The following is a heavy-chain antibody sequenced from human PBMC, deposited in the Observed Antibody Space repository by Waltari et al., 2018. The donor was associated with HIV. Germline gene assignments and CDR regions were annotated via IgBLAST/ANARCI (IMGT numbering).Heavy chain of an antibody. J-gene: IGHJ5*02. CDR2: IYYTGNT. D-gene: IGHD3-10*01. CDR1: GGSFISYY. CDR3: ARNLCFGEIRWFDP. Sequence: QVQLQESGPGLVRPSETLSLTCTVSGGSFISYYWSWIRQPAGKGLEWIGRIYYTGNTNYNPSLKSQVTMSVDAYNNQFSLRLNALTAADTAVYYCARNLCFGEIRWFDPWGQGTLVTVSS. V-gene: IGHV4-4*07.